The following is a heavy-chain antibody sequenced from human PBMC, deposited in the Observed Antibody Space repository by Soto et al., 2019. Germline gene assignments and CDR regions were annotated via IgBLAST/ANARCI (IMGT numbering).Heavy chain of an antibody. CDR2: INHSGST. D-gene: IGHD3-22*01. Sequence: PSETLSLTCAVYGGSFSGYYWSWIRQPPGKGLEWIGEINHSGSTNYNPSLKSRVTISVDTSKNQFSLKLSSVTAADTAVYYCARGARYYDSSGYPDYWGQGTLVTVSS. V-gene: IGHV4-34*01. CDR1: GGSFSGYY. CDR3: ARGARYYDSSGYPDY. J-gene: IGHJ4*02.